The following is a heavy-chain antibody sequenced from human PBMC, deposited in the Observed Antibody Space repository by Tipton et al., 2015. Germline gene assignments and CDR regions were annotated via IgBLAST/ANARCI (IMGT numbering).Heavy chain of an antibody. CDR2: IYYSGST. J-gene: IGHJ5*02. Sequence: TLSLTCTVSGGSISNYYWSWIRQPPGKGLEWIGYIYYSGSTYYNPSLKSRITISVDTSKNQFSLKLSSVTAADTAVYYCASLERSWGQGTLVTVS. CDR3: ASLERS. V-gene: IGHV4-59*12. CDR1: GGSISNYY.